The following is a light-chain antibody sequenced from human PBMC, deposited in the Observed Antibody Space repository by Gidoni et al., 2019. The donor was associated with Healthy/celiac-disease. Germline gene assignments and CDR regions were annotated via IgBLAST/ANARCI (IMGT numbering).Light chain of an antibody. CDR3: AAWDASLTGWV. Sequence: QSVLTQPPSTSGTPGQRLTIACSGSSSNIGGNIVNWYKQLPGTAPRLLMYSNDQRPSGVPDRFSGSKSGTSASLAISGLQSEDEADYYCAAWDASLTGWVFGGGTKLTVL. CDR1: SSNIGGNI. CDR2: SND. J-gene: IGLJ3*02. V-gene: IGLV1-44*01.